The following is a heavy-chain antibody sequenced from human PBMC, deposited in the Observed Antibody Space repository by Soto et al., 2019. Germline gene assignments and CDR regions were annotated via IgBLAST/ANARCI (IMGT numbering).Heavy chain of an antibody. CDR3: ARGGLGYCSSTSCYDYYYGMDV. D-gene: IGHD2-2*01. CDR2: MNPNSGNT. J-gene: IGHJ6*02. V-gene: IGHV1-8*01. Sequence: QVQLVQSGAEVKKPGASVKVSCKASGYTFTSYDINWVRQATGQGLEWMGWMNPNSGNTGYAQKCQGRVTMTRNTSISTAYMELSSLRSEDTAVYYCARGGLGYCSSTSCYDYYYGMDVWGQGTTVTVSS. CDR1: GYTFTSYD.